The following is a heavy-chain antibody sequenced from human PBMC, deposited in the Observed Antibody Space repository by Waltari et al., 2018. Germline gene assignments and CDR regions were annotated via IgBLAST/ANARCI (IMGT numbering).Heavy chain of an antibody. Sequence: EVRLVESGGGLVKQGGSLRLSCAASGFTFSSTAMNWVRQAPGKGLEWVAGLSACGSRTFYAASVKGRFTISRDNSNNTLYAQMTSLTPEDTATYYCAMSLTVLVRADHWGQGTLVAVSS. CDR2: LSACGSRT. V-gene: IGHV3-23*04. D-gene: IGHD1-26*01. CDR1: GFTFSSTA. J-gene: IGHJ4*02. CDR3: AMSLTVLVRADH.